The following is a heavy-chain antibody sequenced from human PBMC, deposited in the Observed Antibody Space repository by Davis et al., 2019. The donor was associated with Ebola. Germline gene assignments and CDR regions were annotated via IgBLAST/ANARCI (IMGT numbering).Heavy chain of an antibody. V-gene: IGHV1-8*03. D-gene: IGHD6-19*01. Sequence: ASVKVSCKASGYTFTSYDINWVRQATGQGLEWMGWMNPNSGNTGYAQKFQGRVTITRSTSISTAYMELSSLRSEDTAVYYCTCHPVIAVAVTYFDYWGQGTLVTVSS. CDR1: GYTFTSYD. J-gene: IGHJ4*02. CDR2: MNPNSGNT. CDR3: TCHPVIAVAVTYFDY.